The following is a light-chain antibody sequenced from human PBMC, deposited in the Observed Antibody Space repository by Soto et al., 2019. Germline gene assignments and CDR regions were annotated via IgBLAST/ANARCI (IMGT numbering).Light chain of an antibody. J-gene: IGKJ5*01. CDR3: QLYGISPH. CDR1: QSVNYY. V-gene: IGKV3-11*01. CDR2: EAS. Sequence: EIVLTQSPATLSLSQGERATLSCRASQSVNYYLAWYQQKPGQAPRLLIYEASNRATGIPARFSASGSGTDFTLTISSLEPEDFAVYYCQLYGISPHFGQGTRLEIK.